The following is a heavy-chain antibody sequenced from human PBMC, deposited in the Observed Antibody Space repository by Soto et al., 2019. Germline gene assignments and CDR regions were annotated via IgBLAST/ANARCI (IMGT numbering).Heavy chain of an antibody. Sequence: TLSITSTVSGDSVSSDYCSWIRQPPEKGLEWNGYTHNSGNNDYNPSLKSRVTISLDASRNEFSLSLRSVTAADTAVYYCAKGGWYEDHWGQGTLVTVSS. V-gene: IGHV4-59*08. D-gene: IGHD6-19*01. CDR1: GDSVSSDY. J-gene: IGHJ4*02. CDR2: THNSGNN. CDR3: AKGGWYEDH.